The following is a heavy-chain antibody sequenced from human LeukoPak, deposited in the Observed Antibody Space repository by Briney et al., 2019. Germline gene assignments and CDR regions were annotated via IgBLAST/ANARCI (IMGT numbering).Heavy chain of an antibody. Sequence: GGSLRLSCAGSGFTFSSYEMNWVRQAPGKGLEWVSYISSSGSTRYYADSVKGRFTVSRDNARNSLNLQMNSLRVEDTAVYYCARDRDWNSGFDYWGQGTLVTVSS. D-gene: IGHD1-7*01. J-gene: IGHJ4*02. V-gene: IGHV3-48*03. CDR1: GFTFSSYE. CDR2: ISSSGSTR. CDR3: ARDRDWNSGFDY.